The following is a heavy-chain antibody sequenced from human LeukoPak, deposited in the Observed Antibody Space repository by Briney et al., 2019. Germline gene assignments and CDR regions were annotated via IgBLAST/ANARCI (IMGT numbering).Heavy chain of an antibody. D-gene: IGHD6-13*01. CDR2: INHSGST. V-gene: IGHV4-34*01. J-gene: IGHJ4*02. Sequence: SETLSLTCAVYGGSFSGYYWSWIRQPPGKGLEWIGEINHSGSTNYNPSLKSRVTISVDTSKNQFSLKLSSVTAADAAAYYCARGGSSWYGVGFDYWGQGTLVTVSS. CDR3: ARGGSSWYGVGFDY. CDR1: GGSFSGYY.